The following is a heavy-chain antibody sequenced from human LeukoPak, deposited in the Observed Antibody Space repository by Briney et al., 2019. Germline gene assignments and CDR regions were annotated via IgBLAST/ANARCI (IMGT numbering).Heavy chain of an antibody. CDR2: ISGSGGST. J-gene: IGHJ4*02. Sequence: GGSLRLSCAASGFTFSNYAMSWVRPAPEKGLEWVSAISGSGGSTYYADSVKGRFTISRDNSKNTLYLQMNSLRAEDTAVYYCAAIYCVGTTCYAFDYWGQGTLVTVSS. CDR1: GFTFSNYA. D-gene: IGHD2-2*01. V-gene: IGHV3-23*01. CDR3: AAIYCVGTTCYAFDY.